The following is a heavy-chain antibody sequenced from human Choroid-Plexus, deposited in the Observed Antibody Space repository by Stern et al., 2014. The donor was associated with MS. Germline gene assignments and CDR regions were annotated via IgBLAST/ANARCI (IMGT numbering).Heavy chain of an antibody. D-gene: IGHD2/OR15-2a*01. CDR3: AKDRHYLTYFFDH. Sequence: VQLVESGGGVVQPGRPLRLSCVASGFTFGSCAMHWVRQAPGKGPEWVAGMSYDGSNKYYADSVKGRFPISRDNSQNTLYMQVSSLRPEDTAVYYCAKDRHYLTYFFDHWGQGSLVTVSS. CDR2: MSYDGSNK. V-gene: IGHV3-30*18. J-gene: IGHJ5*02. CDR1: GFTFGSCA.